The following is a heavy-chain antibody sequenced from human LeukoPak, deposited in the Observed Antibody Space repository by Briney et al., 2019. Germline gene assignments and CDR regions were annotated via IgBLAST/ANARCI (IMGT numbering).Heavy chain of an antibody. Sequence: SVKVSCKASGGTFSSYAISWVRQAPGQGLEWMGGIIPIFGTANYAQKFQGRVTITADESTSTAYMELSSLRSEDTAVYYCARISYYDFWSGYSWGQGTLVTVSS. CDR1: GGTFSSYA. CDR3: ARISYYDFWSGYS. D-gene: IGHD3-3*01. J-gene: IGHJ4*02. V-gene: IGHV1-69*13. CDR2: IIPIFGTA.